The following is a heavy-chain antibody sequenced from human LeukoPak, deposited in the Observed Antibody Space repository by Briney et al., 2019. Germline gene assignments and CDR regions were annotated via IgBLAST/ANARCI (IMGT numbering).Heavy chain of an antibody. Sequence: PSETLSLTCAVYGGSFSGYYWSWIRQPPGKGLEWIGEINHSGSTNYNPSLKSRVTISVDTSKNQFSLKLSSVTAADTAVYYCARGPVGYYGSGSYYAQFDPWGQGTLVTVSP. CDR1: GGSFSGYY. CDR2: INHSGST. D-gene: IGHD3-10*01. J-gene: IGHJ5*02. V-gene: IGHV4-34*01. CDR3: ARGPVGYYGSGSYYAQFDP.